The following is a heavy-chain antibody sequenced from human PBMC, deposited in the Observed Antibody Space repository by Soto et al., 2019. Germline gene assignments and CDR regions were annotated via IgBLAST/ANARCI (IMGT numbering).Heavy chain of an antibody. J-gene: IGHJ4*02. CDR2: IYYSGST. CDR3: ARANLEWLIFDY. D-gene: IGHD3-3*01. CDR1: GGSISSYY. V-gene: IGHV4-59*01. Sequence: PSETLSLTCTVSGGSISSYYWSWIRQPPGKGLEWIGYIYYSGSTNYNPSLKSRVTISVDTSKNQFSLKLSSVTAADTAVYYCARANLEWLIFDYWGQGALVTVSS.